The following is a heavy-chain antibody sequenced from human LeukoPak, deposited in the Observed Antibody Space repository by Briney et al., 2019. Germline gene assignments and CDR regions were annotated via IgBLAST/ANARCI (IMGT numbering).Heavy chain of an antibody. Sequence: GGSLRLSCAASGFSFSSYGMHWVRQAPGKGLEWVALTSYDGSNKYYGDSAKGRFTISRDNSKNTLYLQMNSLRAQDTAVYYCAKMPGDFWSAFYHYFDFWGQGTLVTVSS. CDR1: GFSFSSYG. V-gene: IGHV3-30*18. J-gene: IGHJ4*02. D-gene: IGHD3-3*01. CDR3: AKMPGDFWSAFYHYFDF. CDR2: TSYDGSNK.